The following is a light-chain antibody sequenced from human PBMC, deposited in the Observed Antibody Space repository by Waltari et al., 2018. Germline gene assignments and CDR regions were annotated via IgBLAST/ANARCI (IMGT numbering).Light chain of an antibody. CDR2: AAS. V-gene: IGKV1-5*01. J-gene: IGKJ1*01. CDR3: QRYYSST. CDR1: QSINKW. Sequence: DIQMTQSPSTLSASVGDRVIITCRASQSINKWLAWYQQRPGHPPRLLISAASSLHSGVPSRFSGSGSETHFTLAINDLQPEDFATYYCQRYYSSTFGPGT.